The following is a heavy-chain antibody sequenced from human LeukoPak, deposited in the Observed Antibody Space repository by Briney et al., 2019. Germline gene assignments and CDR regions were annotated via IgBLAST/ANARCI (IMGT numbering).Heavy chain of an antibody. CDR2: IIPIFGTA. J-gene: IGHJ4*02. CDR1: GYTFTGYY. CDR3: ARSPQYYDFWSGYYRVFDY. V-gene: IGHV1-69*05. Sequence: SVKVSCKASGYTFTGYYMHWVRQAPGQGLEWMGGIIPIFGTANYAQKFQGRVTITTDESTSTAYMELSSLRSEDTAVYYCARSPQYYDFWSGYYRVFDYWGQGTLVTVSS. D-gene: IGHD3-3*01.